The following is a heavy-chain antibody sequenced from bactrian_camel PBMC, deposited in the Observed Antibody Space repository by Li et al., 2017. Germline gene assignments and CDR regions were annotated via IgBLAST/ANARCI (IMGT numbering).Heavy chain of an antibody. V-gene: IGHV3S53*01. CDR3: AAGDTWYCLSDFRARNFAY. CDR2: IDIDGST. CDR1: GDTRTLNY. J-gene: IGHJ6*01. D-gene: IGHD2*01. Sequence: HVQLVESGGGSVQAGGSLRLSCEASGDTRTLNYMAWFRQAPGKEREGVAAIDIDGSTSYADSVKGRFTISKDNAKNTLYLQMNSLKPEDTGLYFCAAGDTWYCLSDFRARNFAYWGQGTQVTVS.